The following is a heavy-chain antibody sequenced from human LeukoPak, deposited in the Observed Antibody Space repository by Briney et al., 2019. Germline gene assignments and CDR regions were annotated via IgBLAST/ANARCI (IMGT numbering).Heavy chain of an antibody. CDR2: IIPILGIA. V-gene: IGHV1-69*04. CDR1: GGTFSSYA. D-gene: IGHD3-22*01. Sequence: GASVKVSCKASGGTFSSYAISLVRQAPGQGLEWMGRIIPILGIANYAQKFQGRVTITADKSTSTAYMELSSLRSEDTAVYYYARARSLDSSGYSFDYWGQGTLVTVSS. J-gene: IGHJ4*02. CDR3: ARARSLDSSGYSFDY.